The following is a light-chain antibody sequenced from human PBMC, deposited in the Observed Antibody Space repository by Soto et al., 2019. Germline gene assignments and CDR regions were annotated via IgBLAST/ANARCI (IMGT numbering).Light chain of an antibody. CDR2: GNI. J-gene: IGLJ3*02. CDR3: QSYDSSLSGWV. V-gene: IGLV1-40*01. CDR1: NSNIGASYD. Sequence: QLVLTQPPSVSGAPGQRVTISCTGSNSNIGASYDVHWYQHLPGIAPKLLIYGNINRPSGVPDRFSGSKSGTSASLAITGLQAEDEADYYCQSYDSSLSGWVFGGGTKLTVL.